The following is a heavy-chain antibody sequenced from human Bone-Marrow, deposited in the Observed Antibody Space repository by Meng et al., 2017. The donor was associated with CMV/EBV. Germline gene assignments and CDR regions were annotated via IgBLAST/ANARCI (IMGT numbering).Heavy chain of an antibody. CDR1: GYTFTSYY. CDR2: INPSGGST. CDR3: ARDDSEYCSSTSCYSLYGMDV. D-gene: IGHD2-2*02. J-gene: IGHJ6*02. Sequence: ASVKVSCKASGYTFTSYYMHWVRQAPGQGLEWMGIINPSGGSTSYAQKFQGRVTMIRDTSTSTVYMELSSLRSEDTAVYYCARDDSEYCSSTSCYSLYGMDVWGQGTTVTVSS. V-gene: IGHV1-46*01.